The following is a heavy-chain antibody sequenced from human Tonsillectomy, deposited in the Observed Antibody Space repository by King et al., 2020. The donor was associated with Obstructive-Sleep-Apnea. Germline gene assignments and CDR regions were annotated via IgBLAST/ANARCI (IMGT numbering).Heavy chain of an antibody. CDR2: ISYDGNNK. Sequence: VQLVESGGGVVQPGRSLRLSCAASGFTFNGYPMHWVRQAPGRGLEWVTIISYDGNNKYYADSVKGRFTISRDNSKNTLYLQMNSLRVEDTAVYYCVRGPIAAAALFNGEIPYWGQGTLVTASS. CDR3: VRGPIAAAALFNGEIPY. CDR1: GFTFNGYP. J-gene: IGHJ4*02. D-gene: IGHD6-13*01. V-gene: IGHV3-30*01.